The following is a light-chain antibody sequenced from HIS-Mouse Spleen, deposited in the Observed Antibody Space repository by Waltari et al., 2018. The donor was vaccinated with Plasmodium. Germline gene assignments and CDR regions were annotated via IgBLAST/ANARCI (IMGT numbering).Light chain of an antibody. Sequence: SYELTQPPSVSVSPGQTARITCPGDALPKQYAYWYQQKPGQAPVLVIYKDSERPSGIPERCSGSSSGTTVTLTISGVQAEDEADYYCQSADSSGTYQVFGGGTKLTVL. CDR3: QSADSSGTYQV. CDR1: ALPKQY. J-gene: IGLJ2*01. CDR2: KDS. V-gene: IGLV3-25*03.